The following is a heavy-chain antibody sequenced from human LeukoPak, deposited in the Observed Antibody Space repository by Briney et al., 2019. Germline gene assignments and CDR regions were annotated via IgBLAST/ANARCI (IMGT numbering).Heavy chain of an antibody. V-gene: IGHV3-30*01. D-gene: IGHD3-22*01. Sequence: PGGSLRPSCAPSGFTFSSYAMHSVRQAPGRRLGWVAVISYDGSNKYYADCVKGRVTISRDNSKNTLYLQMNSLRAEDTAVYYCAGDHYYDSSGYYYGGYWGRGTLVIVSS. CDR2: ISYDGSNK. CDR1: GFTFSSYA. CDR3: AGDHYYDSSGYYYGGY. J-gene: IGHJ4*02.